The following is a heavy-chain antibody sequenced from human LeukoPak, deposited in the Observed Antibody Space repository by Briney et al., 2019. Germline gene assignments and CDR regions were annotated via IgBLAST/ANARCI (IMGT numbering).Heavy chain of an antibody. J-gene: IGHJ3*02. V-gene: IGHV1-2*02. CDR1: GFTFSDYY. CDR3: ARVRYDRSGDPFDI. Sequence: ASVKVSCKASGFTFSDYYIHWIRQAPGQGLEWVGWINPNSGGTNYGQNFRGRVTMTRDTSISTAFMDLTRLRSDDTAVYYCARVRYDRSGDPFDIWGQGTMATVSS. D-gene: IGHD3-22*01. CDR2: INPNSGGT.